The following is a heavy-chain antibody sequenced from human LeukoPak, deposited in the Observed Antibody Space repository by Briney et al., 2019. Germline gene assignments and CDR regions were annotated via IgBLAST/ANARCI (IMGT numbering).Heavy chain of an antibody. CDR1: GFTFSGYA. CDR3: AKLLGPVEMATIFY. Sequence: PGGSLRLSCAASGFTFSGYAMSWVRQAPGKGLEWVSAISGSGGSTYYADSVKGRFTISRDNSKNTLYLQMNSLRAEDTAVYYCAKLLGPVEMATIFYWGQGTLVTVSS. D-gene: IGHD5-12*01. CDR2: ISGSGGST. J-gene: IGHJ4*02. V-gene: IGHV3-23*01.